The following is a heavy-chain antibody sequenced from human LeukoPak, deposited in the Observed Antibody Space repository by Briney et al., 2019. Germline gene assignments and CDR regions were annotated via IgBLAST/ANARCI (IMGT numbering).Heavy chain of an antibody. D-gene: IGHD3-22*01. V-gene: IGHV4-61*02. CDR1: GGSISSGSYY. CDR3: ARHYYDSSGYASSFNYFDY. Sequence: SETLSLTCTVSGGSISSGSYYWSWLRQPAGKGLEWIGRIYTSGSTNYNPSLKSRVTISVDMSKNQFSLKLSSVTAADTAVYYCARHYYDSSGYASSFNYFDYWGQGTLVTVSS. J-gene: IGHJ4*02. CDR2: IYTSGST.